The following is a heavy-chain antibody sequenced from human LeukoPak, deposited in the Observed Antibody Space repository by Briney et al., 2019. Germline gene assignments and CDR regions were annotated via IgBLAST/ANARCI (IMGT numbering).Heavy chain of an antibody. J-gene: IGHJ4*02. Sequence: GGSLRLSCAASGVSFSTYTMNWVRQAPGKGLEWVSSITSTGIYIYYADSVKGRFTISRDNAKNSLYLQMNSLRAEDTAVYYCARGRVGYSSGWYDYWGQGTLVTVSS. CDR2: ITSTGIYI. CDR1: GVSFSTYT. V-gene: IGHV3-21*01. D-gene: IGHD6-19*01. CDR3: ARGRVGYSSGWYDY.